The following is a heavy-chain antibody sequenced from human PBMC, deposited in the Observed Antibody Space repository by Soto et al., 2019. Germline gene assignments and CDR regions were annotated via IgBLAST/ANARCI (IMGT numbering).Heavy chain of an antibody. CDR2: INAGNGNT. CDR3: ARDLNADYYDSSGSKTPFDY. J-gene: IGHJ4*02. V-gene: IGHV1-3*01. D-gene: IGHD3-22*01. CDR1: GYTFTSYA. Sequence: ASVKVSRKASGYTFTSYAMHWVRQAPGQRLEWMGWINAGNGNTKYSQKFQGRVTITRDTSASTAYMELSSLRSEDTAVYYCARDLNADYYDSSGSKTPFDYWGQGTLVTVSS.